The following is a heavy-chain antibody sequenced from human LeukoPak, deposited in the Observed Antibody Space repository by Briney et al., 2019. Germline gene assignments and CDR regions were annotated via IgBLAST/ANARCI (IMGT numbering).Heavy chain of an antibody. Sequence: SETLSLTCTVSGGSISSYYWSWIRQPPGKGLEWIGEINHSGSTNYNPSLKSRVTISVDTSKNQFSLKLSSVTAADTAVYYCASLTLTGSLNWGQGTLVTVSS. J-gene: IGHJ4*02. CDR2: INHSGST. D-gene: IGHD7-27*01. CDR1: GGSISSYY. V-gene: IGHV4-34*01. CDR3: ASLTLTGSLN.